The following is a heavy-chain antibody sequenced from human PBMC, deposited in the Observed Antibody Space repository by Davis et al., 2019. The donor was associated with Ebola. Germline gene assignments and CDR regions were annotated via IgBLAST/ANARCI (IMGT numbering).Heavy chain of an antibody. CDR3: AKGSYSSSFLYYYYYGMDV. D-gene: IGHD6-6*01. CDR1: GFTFNSYA. J-gene: IGHJ6*02. V-gene: IGHV3-23*01. Sequence: GESLKISCAASGFTFNSYAMSWVRQAPGKGLEWVSAISGSGGSTYYADSVKGRFTISRDNSKNTLYLQMNSLRAEDTAVYYCAKGSYSSSFLYYYYYGMDVWGQGTTVTVSS. CDR2: ISGSGGST.